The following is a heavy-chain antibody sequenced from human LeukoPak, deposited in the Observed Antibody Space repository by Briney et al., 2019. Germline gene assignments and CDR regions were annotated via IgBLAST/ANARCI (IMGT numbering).Heavy chain of an antibody. CDR1: GGSISSGGYS. Sequence: SQTLSLTCAVSGGSISSGGYSWGWIRQPPGKGLEWIGYIYYSGSTNYNPSLKSRVTMSVDTSKKRFSLKLSSVTAADTAVYYCATQHYGSGTYYNYNWFDPWGQGTLVTVSS. CDR3: ATQHYGSGTYYNYNWFDP. J-gene: IGHJ5*02. V-gene: IGHV4-61*08. D-gene: IGHD3-10*01. CDR2: IYYSGST.